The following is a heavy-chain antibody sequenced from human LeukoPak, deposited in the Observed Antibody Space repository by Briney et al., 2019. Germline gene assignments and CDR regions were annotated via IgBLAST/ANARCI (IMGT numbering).Heavy chain of an antibody. J-gene: IGHJ5*02. CDR3: ARDYCSSTSCENWFDP. CDR1: GDSVSSNSAA. Sequence: SQTLSPTCAISGDSVSSNSAAWNWIRQSPSRGLEWLGRTYYRSKWYNDYAVSVKSRITINPDTSKNQFSLQLNSVTPGDTAVYYCARDYCSSTSCENWFDPWGQGTLVTVSS. CDR2: TYYRSKWYN. V-gene: IGHV6-1*01. D-gene: IGHD2-2*01.